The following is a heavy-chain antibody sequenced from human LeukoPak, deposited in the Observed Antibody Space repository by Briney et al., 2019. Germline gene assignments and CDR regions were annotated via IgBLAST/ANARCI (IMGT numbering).Heavy chain of an antibody. J-gene: IGHJ4*02. D-gene: IGHD3-9*01. Sequence: PGGPLTLPCAASGFPHCRFLVRWVPHARGEGGVGVSDISGSGGSTQSAHSVKGRFTISRDNSKNTLYLQMNSLRAEETAVYYCAKSPALVLRYFDWSRHPPHFDYWGQGTLVTVSS. V-gene: IGHV3-23*01. CDR1: GFPHCRFL. CDR3: AKSPALVLRYFDWSRHPPHFDY. CDR2: ISGSGGST.